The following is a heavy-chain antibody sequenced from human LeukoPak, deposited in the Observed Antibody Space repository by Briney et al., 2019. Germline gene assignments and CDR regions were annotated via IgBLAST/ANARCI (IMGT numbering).Heavy chain of an antibody. CDR2: IRYDGSNK. Sequence: GGSLRLSCAASGFTFSSYGMHWVRQAPGKGLEWVAFIRYDGSNKYYADSVKGRFTMSRDNSKNTLYLQMNSLRAEDTAVYYCAKSDCSSTSCYPYYYYYYMDVWGKGATVTVSS. V-gene: IGHV3-30*02. D-gene: IGHD2-2*01. J-gene: IGHJ6*03. CDR3: AKSDCSSTSCYPYYYYYYMDV. CDR1: GFTFSSYG.